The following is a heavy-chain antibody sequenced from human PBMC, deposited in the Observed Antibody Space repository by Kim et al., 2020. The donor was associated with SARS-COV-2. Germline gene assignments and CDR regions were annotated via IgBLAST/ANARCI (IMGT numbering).Heavy chain of an antibody. CDR1: GFTFTRSW. J-gene: IGHJ4*02. V-gene: IGHV3-7*01. CDR2: VKEDGSEK. Sequence: GGSLRLSCAVSGFTFTRSWMTWVRQAPGKGLEWVANVKEDGSEKYYVDSVKDRFTVSRDNAKNSLYLQMDSLRAEDTAVYYCAKVRSLDYWGQGTLVTVSS. CDR3: AKVRSLDY.